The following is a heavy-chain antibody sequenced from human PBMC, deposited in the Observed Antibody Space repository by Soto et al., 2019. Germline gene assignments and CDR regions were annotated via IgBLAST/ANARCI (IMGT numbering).Heavy chain of an antibody. J-gene: IGHJ4*02. D-gene: IGHD3-22*01. V-gene: IGHV3-23*01. CDR3: AKGGHTMIVVVIPIDY. Sequence: GGSLRLSCTASGFTFRTYAMTWFRQAPGRGLEWVSAISGSAGTFYATSVKGRFTISRDNSKNTLYLQMNSLRAEDTAVYYCAKGGHTMIVVVIPIDYWGQGTLVTVSS. CDR1: GFTFRTYA. CDR2: ISGSAGT.